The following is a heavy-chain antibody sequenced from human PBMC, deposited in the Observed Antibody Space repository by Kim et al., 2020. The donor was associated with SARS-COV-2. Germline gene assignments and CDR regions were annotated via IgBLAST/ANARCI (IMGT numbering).Heavy chain of an antibody. J-gene: IGHJ4*02. CDR1: GFTFSSYD. CDR2: IIGSGTTI. CDR3: ARGPNYSPFDY. D-gene: IGHD4-4*01. Sequence: GSLRLSCAASGFTFSSYDMNWVRQAPGKGLEWVSYIIGSGTTIYYADSVRGRFTISRDNDKNSLYLQMNSLRAEDTAVYYCARGPNYSPFDYWGQGTLVTVSS. V-gene: IGHV3-48*03.